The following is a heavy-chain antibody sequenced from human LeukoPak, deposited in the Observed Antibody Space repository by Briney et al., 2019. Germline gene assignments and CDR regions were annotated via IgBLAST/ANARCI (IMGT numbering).Heavy chain of an antibody. Sequence: GGSLRLSCAASGFTFSSYWMRWVRQAPGKGLEWVANIKQDGSEKYYVDSVKGRFTISRDNAKNSLYLQMNSLRAEDTAVYYYAGDYGDYERYYMDVWGKGTTVTASS. D-gene: IGHD4-17*01. CDR2: IKQDGSEK. J-gene: IGHJ6*03. CDR1: GFTFSSYW. CDR3: AGDYGDYERYYMDV. V-gene: IGHV3-7*01.